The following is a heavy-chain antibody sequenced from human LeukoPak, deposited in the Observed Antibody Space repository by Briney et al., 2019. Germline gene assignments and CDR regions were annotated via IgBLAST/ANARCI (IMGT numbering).Heavy chain of an antibody. D-gene: IGHD2-21*02. J-gene: IGHJ4*02. V-gene: IGHV1-2*02. CDR1: GYTFTGYY. CDR2: INPNSGGT. Sequence: ASVKVSCKASGYTFTGYYMHWVRQAPGHGLEWMGWINPNSGGTNYAQKFQGRVTMTRDTSISTAYMELSRLRSDDTAVYYCARDKGGGDCYVGYWGQGTLVTVSS. CDR3: ARDKGGGDCYVGY.